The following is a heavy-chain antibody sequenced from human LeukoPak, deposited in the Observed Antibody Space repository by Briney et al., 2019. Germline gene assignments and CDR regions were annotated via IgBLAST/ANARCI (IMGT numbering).Heavy chain of an antibody. CDR2: IYSGGST. CDR3: AKDPSSGWYRYFDY. V-gene: IGHV3-53*01. J-gene: IGHJ4*02. Sequence: GGSLRLSCAASGFTVSSNYMSWVRQAPGKGLEWVSVIYSGGSTYYADSVKGRSTISRDNSKNTLYLQMNSLRAEDTAVYYCAKDPSSGWYRYFDYWGQGTLVTVSS. CDR1: GFTVSSNY. D-gene: IGHD6-19*01.